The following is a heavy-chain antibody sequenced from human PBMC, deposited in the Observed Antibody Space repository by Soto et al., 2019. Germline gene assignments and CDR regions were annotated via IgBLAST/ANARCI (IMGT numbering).Heavy chain of an antibody. Sequence: VQLVEAGGGLIQPGGSLRLSCAASGFTVSSNHMTWIRQAPGRGPEWVSTIYHRGDPFYAASVKGRFAISRDNSKNMLYLHMNSLRPEDTAVYYGATGVDAAKDGYWGQGTLVTVSS. CDR3: ATGVDAAKDGY. J-gene: IGHJ4*02. CDR2: IYHRGDP. CDR1: GFTVSSNH. D-gene: IGHD5-18*01. V-gene: IGHV3-53*01.